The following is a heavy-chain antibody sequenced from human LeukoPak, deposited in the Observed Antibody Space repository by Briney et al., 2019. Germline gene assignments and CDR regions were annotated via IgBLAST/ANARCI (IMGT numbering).Heavy chain of an antibody. J-gene: IGHJ3*02. CDR1: GFTFSSYW. CDR2: IKEDGSET. Sequence: QPGGSLRLSCAASGFTFSSYWMHWVRQAPGRGLEWVANIKEDGSETYYLDSVKGRFTISRDNAKNSLYLQMNSLRAEDTAVYYCARIDIAVASAFILDAFGIWGQGTMVTVSS. CDR3: ARIDIAVASAFILDAFGI. V-gene: IGHV3-7*01. D-gene: IGHD2-2*01.